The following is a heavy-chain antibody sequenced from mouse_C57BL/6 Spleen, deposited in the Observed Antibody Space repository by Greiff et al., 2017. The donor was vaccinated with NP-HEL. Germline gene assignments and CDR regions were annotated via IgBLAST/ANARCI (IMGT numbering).Heavy chain of an antibody. V-gene: IGHV1-78*01. J-gene: IGHJ2*01. CDR1: GYTFTDHT. CDR2: IYPRDGST. D-gene: IGHD1-1*02. CDR3: ARGWLIFDY. Sequence: QVQLQQSAAGLVKPGASVKISCTASGYTFTDHTMHWMQQRPEKGLEWIGYIYPRDGSTKYNDKFKGKATLTADKSSSTAYMQLNSLTSEDSAVYFCARGWLIFDYWGQGTTLTVSS.